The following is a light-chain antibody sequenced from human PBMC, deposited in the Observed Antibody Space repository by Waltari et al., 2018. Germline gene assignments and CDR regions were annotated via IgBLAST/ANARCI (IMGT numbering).Light chain of an antibody. CDR1: SSDVGSYNY. Sequence: QSALTQPASVSGSPGQSITISCTGTSSDVGSYNYVSWYQQYPGKAHQLIIYAVCYRPSGISNRFSGSKSGNTATLTISGLQAEDEADYYCSSYTSTNTGVFGTGTKVTVL. CDR3: SSYTSTNTGV. V-gene: IGLV2-14*01. J-gene: IGLJ1*01. CDR2: AVC.